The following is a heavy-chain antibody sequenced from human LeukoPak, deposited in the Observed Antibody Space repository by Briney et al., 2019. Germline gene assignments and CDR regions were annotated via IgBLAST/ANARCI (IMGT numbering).Heavy chain of an antibody. CDR1: GFTFSSYA. Sequence: GGSLRLSCAASGFTFSSYAMSWVRQAPGKGMEWVSAISGSGGSTYYADSVKGRFTISRDNSKNTLYLQMNSLRAEDTAVYYCAKDHYDSSGIFDYWGQGTLVTVSS. CDR2: ISGSGGST. V-gene: IGHV3-23*01. D-gene: IGHD3-22*01. CDR3: AKDHYDSSGIFDY. J-gene: IGHJ4*02.